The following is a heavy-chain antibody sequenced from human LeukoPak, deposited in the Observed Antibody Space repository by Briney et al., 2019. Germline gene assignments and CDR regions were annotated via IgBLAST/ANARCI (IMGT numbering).Heavy chain of an antibody. J-gene: IGHJ3*02. CDR1: GFTFSSSA. V-gene: IGHV3-13*01. CDR2: IGTAGDT. CDR3: ARVHRDAFDI. Sequence: GGSLSPSCPASGFTFSSSALNWVGHAPGKGLEWVSAIGTAGDTYYPGSVKGRFTISRENAKNSLYLQMNSLRAGDTAVYYCARVHRDAFDIWGQGTMVTVSS.